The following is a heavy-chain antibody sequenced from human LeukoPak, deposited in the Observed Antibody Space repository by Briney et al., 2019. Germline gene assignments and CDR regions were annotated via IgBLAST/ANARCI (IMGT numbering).Heavy chain of an antibody. V-gene: IGHV3-48*03. Sequence: GGSLRLSCAVSGFPFSIYEMNWVRQAPGKGLEWVSNIGSSGTTIYYADSVKGRFSISRDNAKSSLYLQMNSLRVEDTAVYYCALLAVASDSDYWGQGALVTVSS. CDR2: IGSSGTTI. D-gene: IGHD6-19*01. J-gene: IGHJ4*02. CDR3: ALLAVASDSDY. CDR1: GFPFSIYE.